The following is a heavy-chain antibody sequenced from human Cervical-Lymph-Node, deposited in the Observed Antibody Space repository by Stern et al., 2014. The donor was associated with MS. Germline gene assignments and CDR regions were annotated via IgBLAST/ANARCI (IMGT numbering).Heavy chain of an antibody. J-gene: IGHJ6*02. D-gene: IGHD6-13*01. V-gene: IGHV3-23*04. Sequence: EVHLVESGGGLVQPGESLRLSCAASGFTFSTYAMSWVRQAPGKGLEWVSAISLTGGSTYYADSVKGRFTISRDNSKNTLYLQMNSLGAEDTAIYYCAKTLSSTRDGLDVWGQGTTVTVSS. CDR2: ISLTGGST. CDR3: AKTLSSTRDGLDV. CDR1: GFTFSTYA.